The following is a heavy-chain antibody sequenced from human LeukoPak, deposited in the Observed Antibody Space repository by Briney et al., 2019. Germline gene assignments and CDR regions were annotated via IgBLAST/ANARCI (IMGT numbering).Heavy chain of an antibody. CDR3: AKTIAGYSSGRYPGWPVDH. CDR1: GGSIISHY. V-gene: IGHV4-59*11. D-gene: IGHD6-19*01. J-gene: IGHJ4*02. CDR2: IYYSGST. Sequence: SETLSLTCTVSGGSIISHYWSWIRQPPGKGLEWIGYIYYSGSTNYNPSLKSRITISVDTSKNQFSLKLSSVTAADTAVYYCAKTIAGYSSGRYPGWPVDHWGQGTLVSVSS.